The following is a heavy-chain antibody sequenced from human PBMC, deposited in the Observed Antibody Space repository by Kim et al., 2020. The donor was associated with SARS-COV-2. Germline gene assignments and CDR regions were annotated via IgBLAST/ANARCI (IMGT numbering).Heavy chain of an antibody. Sequence: SVKVSCKASGGTFSSYAISWVRQAPGQGLEWMGGIIPIFGTANYAQKFQGRVTITADESTSTAYMELSSLRSEDTAVYYCVRAGYSSGWSSPPYFDYLGQGTLVTVSS. CDR1: GGTFSSYA. CDR2: IIPIFGTA. J-gene: IGHJ4*02. D-gene: IGHD6-19*01. CDR3: VRAGYSSGWSSPPYFDY. V-gene: IGHV1-69*13.